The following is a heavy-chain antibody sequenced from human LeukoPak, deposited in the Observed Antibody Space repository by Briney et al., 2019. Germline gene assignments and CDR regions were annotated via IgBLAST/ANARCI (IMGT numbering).Heavy chain of an antibody. Sequence: ASVKVSCKASGYTFSSYGISWVRLAPGQGLEWMGWISAYNGNTNYRQKLQGRVIMTTDTSTSTAYMDLRSLRSDDTAIYYCARDSPDGSGTYYNDSPDYWGQGTLGTVSS. D-gene: IGHD3-10*01. CDR3: ARDSPDGSGTYYNDSPDY. CDR2: ISAYNGNT. CDR1: GYTFSSYG. V-gene: IGHV1-18*01. J-gene: IGHJ4*02.